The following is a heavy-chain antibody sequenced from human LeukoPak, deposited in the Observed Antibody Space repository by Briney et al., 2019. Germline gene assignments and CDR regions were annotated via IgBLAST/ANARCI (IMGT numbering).Heavy chain of an antibody. J-gene: IGHJ4*02. CDR1: GYTFTSYA. V-gene: IGHV7-4-1*02. D-gene: IGHD4-17*01. Sequence: ASVKVSCKASGYTFTSYAMNWVRQAPGHGLEWMGWINTNTGNPTYAQGFTGRFVFSLDTSVSTAYLQISSLKAEDTAVYYCARVSRGYGDLSPIDYWGQGTLVTVSS. CDR3: ARVSRGYGDLSPIDY. CDR2: INTNTGNP.